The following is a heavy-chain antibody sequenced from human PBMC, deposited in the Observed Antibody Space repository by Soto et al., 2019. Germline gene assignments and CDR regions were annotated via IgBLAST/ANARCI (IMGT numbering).Heavy chain of an antibody. CDR1: GYTFTSYG. D-gene: IGHD3-10*01. J-gene: IGHJ4*02. CDR2: ISAYNGHT. V-gene: IGHV1-18*04. Sequence: QVQLVQSGAEVKKPGASVKVSCKASGYTFTSYGISWVRQAPGQGLEWMGWISAYNGHTNYAQKLQGRVTMTTDTSTSTDYMELRSLRSDDTAVYYCARASYYYGSGSYYGPDYWGQGTLVTVSS. CDR3: ARASYYYGSGSYYGPDY.